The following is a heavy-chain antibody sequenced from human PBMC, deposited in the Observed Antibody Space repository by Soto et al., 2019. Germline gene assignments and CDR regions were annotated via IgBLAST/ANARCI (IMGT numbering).Heavy chain of an antibody. J-gene: IGHJ4*02. CDR2: IKQDGSEK. CDR3: AREGSTYPFDY. V-gene: IGHV3-7*03. CDR1: GFTFSSYW. Sequence: GGSLRLSCAASGFTFSSYWMSWVRQAPGKGLEWVANIKQDGSEKYYVDSVKGRFTISRDNAKNSLYLQMNSLRAEDAAVYYCAREGSTYPFDYWGQGTLVTVSS.